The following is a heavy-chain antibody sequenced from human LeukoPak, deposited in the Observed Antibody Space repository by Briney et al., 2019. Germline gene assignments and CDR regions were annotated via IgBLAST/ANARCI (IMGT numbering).Heavy chain of an antibody. V-gene: IGHV4-59*01. CDR2: IYYSGST. Sequence: PSETLSLTCTVSGGSISSYYWSWIRQPPGKGLEWIGYIYYSGSTNYNPSLKSRVTISVDTSKNQFSLKLSSVTAADTAVYYCARYSSSWYGNPEYFQHWGQGTLVTVSS. D-gene: IGHD6-13*01. J-gene: IGHJ1*01. CDR1: GGSISSYY. CDR3: ARYSSSWYGNPEYFQH.